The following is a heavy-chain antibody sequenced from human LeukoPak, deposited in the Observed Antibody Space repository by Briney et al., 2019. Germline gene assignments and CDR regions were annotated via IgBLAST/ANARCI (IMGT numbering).Heavy chain of an antibody. J-gene: IGHJ4*02. Sequence: NTGGSLRLSCAASGFTLSDYYMTWIRQAPGKGLECVSYISSSSHYTNYPDSVKGRFTISRDNAKNSLYLQMNSLRAEDTAVYYCARVKVGTTNRFAYWGQGTLVTVSS. V-gene: IGHV3-11*05. D-gene: IGHD1-26*01. CDR3: ARVKVGTTNRFAY. CDR1: GFTLSDYY. CDR2: ISSSSHYT.